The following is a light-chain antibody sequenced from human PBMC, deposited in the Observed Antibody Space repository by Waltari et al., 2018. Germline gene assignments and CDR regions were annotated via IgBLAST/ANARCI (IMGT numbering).Light chain of an antibody. J-gene: IGKJ2*01. CDR3: QQYESYPYT. CDR2: DAA. Sequence: DIQMTQSPSSLSASVGDRVTITCRASQFVGNSLAWFQQKPGKTPKSLIYDAARLQTVVPSKFSPSGSGTDFTLTITSLQSEDFATYYCQQYESYPYTFGQGTKLEIK. CDR1: QFVGNS. V-gene: IGKV1-16*02.